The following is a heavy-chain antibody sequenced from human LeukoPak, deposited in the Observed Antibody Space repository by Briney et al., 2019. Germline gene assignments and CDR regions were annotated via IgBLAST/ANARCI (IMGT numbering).Heavy chain of an antibody. J-gene: IGHJ4*02. D-gene: IGHD3-16*01. CDR2: INAGNGNT. V-gene: IGHV1-3*01. CDR3: ARLVHSGLGEDDY. CDR1: GYTFTSYA. Sequence: AASVKVSCKASGYTFTSYAMHWVRQAPGQRLEWMGWINAGNGNTNYAQKFQGRVTVTRDTSISTVYMDLSRLRPDDTAVYYCARLVHSGLGEDDYWGQGTLVTVSS.